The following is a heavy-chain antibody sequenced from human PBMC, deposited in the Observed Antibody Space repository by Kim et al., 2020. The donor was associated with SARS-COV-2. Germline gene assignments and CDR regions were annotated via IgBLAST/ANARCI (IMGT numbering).Heavy chain of an antibody. D-gene: IGHD3-10*01. J-gene: IGHJ5*02. CDR3: ARLVHYYGSGTYSPA. V-gene: IGHV3-30*03. CDR1: GFTFSNYG. CDR2: ISFDGSRT. Sequence: GGSLRLSCAASGFTFSNYGMHWVRQAPGKGLEWESFISFDGSRTDYADSVKGRFTISRGNSRNTLYLQMNSLRSDDTAMYYCARLVHYYGSGTYSPAWGQGTLVTVSS.